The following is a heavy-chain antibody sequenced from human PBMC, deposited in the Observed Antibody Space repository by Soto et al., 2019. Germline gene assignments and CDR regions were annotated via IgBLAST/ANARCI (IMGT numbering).Heavy chain of an antibody. CDR1: GGYISSYY. Sequence: SETLSLTCPVSGGYISSYYWSWIRQPPGKGLEWIGYIYYRGSTNYNPSVKGRFTISRDNSKNTLYLQMNSLRAEDTAVYYCARDATGAVYYFDYWGQGTLVTVSS. CDR3: ARDATGAVYYFDY. CDR2: IYYRGST. V-gene: IGHV4-59*12. J-gene: IGHJ4*02.